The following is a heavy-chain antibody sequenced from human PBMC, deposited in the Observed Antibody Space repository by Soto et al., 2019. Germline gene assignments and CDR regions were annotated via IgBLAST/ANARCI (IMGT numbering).Heavy chain of an antibody. CDR1: GGSISSGGYY. D-gene: IGHD3-22*01. J-gene: IGHJ4*02. CDR2: IYYSGST. Sequence: PSETLSLTCTVSGGSISSGGYYWSWIRQHPGKGLEWIGYIYYSGSTYYNPSLKSRVTISVDTSKNQFSLKLSSVTAADTAVYYCARDPTYYDSSGYYGYWGQGTLVTVSS. V-gene: IGHV4-30-4*08. CDR3: ARDPTYYDSSGYYGY.